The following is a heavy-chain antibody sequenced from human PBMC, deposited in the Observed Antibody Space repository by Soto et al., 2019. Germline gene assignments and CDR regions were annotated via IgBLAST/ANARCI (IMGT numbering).Heavy chain of an antibody. CDR3: ARGAWGAYYLDS. D-gene: IGHD1-26*01. Sequence: EVQLVESGGGLVQPGGSLRLSCAASGFNFRNYWMHWVRQAPGKGLVWVSRIKYDESSTDYADSVYGRFTISRDNAKNTLYLQMNSLRGADTAVYYCARGAWGAYYLDSWGQGTLVNVAS. V-gene: IGHV3-74*01. CDR2: IKYDESST. J-gene: IGHJ4*02. CDR1: GFNFRNYW.